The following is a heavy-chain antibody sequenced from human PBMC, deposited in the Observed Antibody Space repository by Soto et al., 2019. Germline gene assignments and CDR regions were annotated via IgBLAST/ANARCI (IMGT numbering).Heavy chain of an antibody. Sequence: QVQLQESGPGLVKPSQTLSLTCTVSGGSISSGGYYWSWIRQHPGKGLEWIGYIYYSGSTYYNPSLKSRVTISVDTSKNQFSLKLSSVTAADTAVYYCARGMGVLRFLEWDRPDNWFDPWGQGTLVTVSS. D-gene: IGHD3-3*01. J-gene: IGHJ5*02. V-gene: IGHV4-31*03. CDR3: ARGMGVLRFLEWDRPDNWFDP. CDR1: GGSISSGGYY. CDR2: IYYSGST.